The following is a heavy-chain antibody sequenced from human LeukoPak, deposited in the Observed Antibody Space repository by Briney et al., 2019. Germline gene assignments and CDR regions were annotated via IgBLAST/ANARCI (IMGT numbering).Heavy chain of an antibody. CDR3: ARRIAVAGYFQH. D-gene: IGHD6-19*01. CDR1: GDSISSSSYY. Sequence: SETLSLTCTVSGDSISSSSYYWGWIRQPPGKGLEWIGSIYYSGTTYYNPSLESRVTISVDTSKNQISLNMRSVTAADTAVYYCARRIAVAGYFQHWGQGTLVTVSS. CDR2: IYYSGTT. J-gene: IGHJ1*01. V-gene: IGHV4-39*01.